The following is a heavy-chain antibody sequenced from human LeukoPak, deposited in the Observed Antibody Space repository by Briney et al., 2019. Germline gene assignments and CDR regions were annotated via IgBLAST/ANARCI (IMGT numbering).Heavy chain of an antibody. D-gene: IGHD6-13*01. J-gene: IGHJ3*01. V-gene: IGHV3-23*01. CDR1: AFTFSLYA. CDR2: ISGRGSST. Sequence: GRSLRLSCVGSAFTFSLYAMTWVRQAPGKGLDWVSAISGRGSSTYYADSVKGRFTISRDNSKNTLYLQMNSLRAEDTAIYYCAKDGSSGIAAAADAFDVWGQGTMVTVSS. CDR3: AKDGSSGIAAAADAFDV.